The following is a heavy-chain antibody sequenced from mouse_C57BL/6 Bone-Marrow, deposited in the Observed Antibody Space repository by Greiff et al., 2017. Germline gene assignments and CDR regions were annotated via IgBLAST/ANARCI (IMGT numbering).Heavy chain of an antibody. J-gene: IGHJ3*01. D-gene: IGHD1-1*01. Sequence: DVQLVESGGGLVQPGGSLSLSCAASGFTFTDYYMSWVRQPPGKALEWLGFIRNKANGYTTEYSASVKGRFTISRDNSQSILYLQMNALRAEDSATYYCARLGSSSWFAYWGQGTLVTVSA. V-gene: IGHV7-3*01. CDR1: GFTFTDYY. CDR2: IRNKANGYTT. CDR3: ARLGSSSWFAY.